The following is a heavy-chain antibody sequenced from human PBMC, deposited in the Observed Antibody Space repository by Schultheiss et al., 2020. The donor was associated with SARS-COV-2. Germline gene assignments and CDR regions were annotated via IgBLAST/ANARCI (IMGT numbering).Heavy chain of an antibody. CDR3: TRSLAYCGGDCSIGLDY. J-gene: IGHJ4*02. Sequence: GGSLRLSCAASGFTFSNAWMSWVRQAPGKGLEWVGRIRSTANSYATAYAASVKGRFTISRDDSKNTAYLQMNSLKTEDTAVYYCTRSLAYCGGDCSIGLDYWGQGTLVTVSS. CDR1: GFTFSNAW. V-gene: IGHV3-73*01. CDR2: IRSTANSYAT. D-gene: IGHD2-21*02.